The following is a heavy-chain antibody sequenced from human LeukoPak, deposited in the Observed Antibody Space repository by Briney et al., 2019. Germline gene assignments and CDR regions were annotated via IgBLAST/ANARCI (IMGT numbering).Heavy chain of an antibody. V-gene: IGHV3-33*01. Sequence: PGGSLRLSCAASGFTFSSYGMHWVRQAPGKGLEWVAVIWYDGSNKYYADSVKGRFTISRDNSKNTLYLQMNSLRAEDTAVYYCAREVYYYDSSGYSMYYYGMDVWGQGTTVTVSS. CDR1: GFTFSSYG. J-gene: IGHJ6*02. CDR3: AREVYYYDSSGYSMYYYGMDV. CDR2: IWYDGSNK. D-gene: IGHD3-22*01.